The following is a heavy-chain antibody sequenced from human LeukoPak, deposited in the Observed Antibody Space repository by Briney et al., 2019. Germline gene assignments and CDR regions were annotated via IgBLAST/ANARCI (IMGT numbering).Heavy chain of an antibody. V-gene: IGHV1-69*13. CDR2: IIPIFGTA. CDR1: GGTFSSYA. J-gene: IGHJ6*03. CDR3: AQSIGYCSSTSCSGDPYYYYYMDV. D-gene: IGHD2-2*01. Sequence: ASVKVSCKASGGTFSSYAISWVRQAPGQGLEWMGGIIPIFGTANYAQKFQGRVTITADESTSTAYMELSSLRSEDTAVYYCAQSIGYCSSTSCSGDPYYYYYMDVWGKGTTVTVSS.